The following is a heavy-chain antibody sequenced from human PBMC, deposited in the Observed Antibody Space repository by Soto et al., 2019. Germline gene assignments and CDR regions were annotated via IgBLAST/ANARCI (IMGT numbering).Heavy chain of an antibody. V-gene: IGHV1-8*01. CDR1: GYTFTSYD. J-gene: IGHJ3*02. D-gene: IGHD5-18*01. CDR3: AGRSYADTDMDAFDI. CDR2: MNPNSGNT. Sequence: QVQLVQSGAEVKKPGASVKVSCKASGYTFTSYDINWVRQATGQGLEWMGWMNPNSGNTGYAQKFQGRVTMTRNTSISTAYMELSSLRSEDTAVYYCAGRSYADTDMDAFDIWGQGTMVTVSS.